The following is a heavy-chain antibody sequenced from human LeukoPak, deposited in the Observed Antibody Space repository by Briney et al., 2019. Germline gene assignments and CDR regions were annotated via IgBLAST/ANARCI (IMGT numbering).Heavy chain of an antibody. CDR2: ISGSGGST. D-gene: IGHD6-19*01. J-gene: IGHJ4*02. CDR1: GFTFSSYA. CDR3: AKWRAGIAVAGTPVSYFDY. Sequence: GSLRLSCAASGFTFSSYAMSWVRQAPGKGLGWVSAISGSGGSTYYADSVKGRFTISRDNSKNTLYLQMNSLRAEDTAVYYCAKWRAGIAVAGTPVSYFDYWGQGTLVTVSS. V-gene: IGHV3-23*01.